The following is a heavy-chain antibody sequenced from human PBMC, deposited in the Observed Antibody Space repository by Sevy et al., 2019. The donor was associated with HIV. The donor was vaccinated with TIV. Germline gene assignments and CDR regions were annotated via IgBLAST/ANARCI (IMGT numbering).Heavy chain of an antibody. CDR1: GGTFSSYA. D-gene: IGHD3-22*01. CDR3: AREGYYDSSGSLAFDI. CDR2: IIPIFGTA. V-gene: IGHV1-69*13. J-gene: IGHJ3*02. Sequence: ASVKVSCKASGGTFSSYAISWVRQAPGQGLEWMGGIIPIFGTANYAQKFQGRVTIIADESTSTAYMELSSLRSEDTAVYYCAREGYYDSSGSLAFDIWGQGTMVTVSS.